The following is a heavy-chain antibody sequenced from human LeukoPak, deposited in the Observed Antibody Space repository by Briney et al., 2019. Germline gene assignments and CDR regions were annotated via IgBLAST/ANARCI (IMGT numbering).Heavy chain of an antibody. CDR3: ARDLGPYYYDSSGYFDI. J-gene: IGHJ3*02. D-gene: IGHD3-22*01. CDR1: GFTVSSNY. CDR2: IYSGGST. V-gene: IGHV3-66*01. Sequence: SGGSLRLSCAASGFTVSSNYMSWVRQAPGKELEWVSVIYSGGSTYYADSVKGRFTISRDNSKNTLYLQMNSLRAEDTAVYYCARDLGPYYYDSSGYFDIWGQGTMVTVSS.